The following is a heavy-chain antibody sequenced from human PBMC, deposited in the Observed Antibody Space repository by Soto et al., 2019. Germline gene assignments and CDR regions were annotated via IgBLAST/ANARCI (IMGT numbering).Heavy chain of an antibody. J-gene: IGHJ5*02. Sequence: SETLSLTCVVSGYSISSGYYWAFVRQPPGKELEWIGSIYHSGKTYYKPSLRSRVTVSVDTSKNQFSMKLISVTAADTAVYYCARDKRVTMIGGWFDPWGQGTLVTVSS. CDR2: IYHSGKT. CDR3: ARDKRVTMIGGWFDP. CDR1: GYSISSGYY. V-gene: IGHV4-38-2*02. D-gene: IGHD3-22*01.